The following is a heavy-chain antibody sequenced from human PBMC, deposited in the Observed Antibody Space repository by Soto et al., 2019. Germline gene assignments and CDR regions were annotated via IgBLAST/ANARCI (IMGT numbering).Heavy chain of an antibody. Sequence: SVKVSCKASGGTFSSYTISWVRQAPGQGLEWMGRIIPILGIANYAQKFQGRVTITADKSTSTAYMELSSLRSEDTAVYYCAREAKYQLLFSAWYFDPWGRGTLVT. CDR1: GGTFSSYT. D-gene: IGHD2-2*01. CDR2: IIPILGIA. J-gene: IGHJ2*01. CDR3: AREAKYQLLFSAWYFDP. V-gene: IGHV1-69*04.